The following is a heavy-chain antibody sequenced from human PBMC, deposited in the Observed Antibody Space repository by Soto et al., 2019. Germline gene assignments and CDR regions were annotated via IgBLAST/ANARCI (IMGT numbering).Heavy chain of an antibody. CDR2: ISSSSSYI. CDR3: ARDPGDGPFHYGMDV. J-gene: IGHJ6*02. CDR1: GLTFSSYS. V-gene: IGHV3-21*01. Sequence: GGSLRLSCAASGLTFSSYSMNWVRQAPGKGREWVSSISSSSSYIYYADSVKGRFTISRDNAKNSLYLQMNSLRAGDTAVYYCARDPGDGPFHYGMDVWGQGTTVTVSS.